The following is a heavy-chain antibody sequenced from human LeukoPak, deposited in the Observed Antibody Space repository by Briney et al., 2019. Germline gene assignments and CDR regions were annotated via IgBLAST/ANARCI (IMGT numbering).Heavy chain of an antibody. CDR2: ISGSGGST. CDR1: GFTFSSYA. Sequence: PGGSLRLSCAASGFTFSSYAMIWVRQAPGKGLEWVSAISGSGGSTYYADSVKGRFTISRDNSKNTLYLQMNSLRAEDTAVYYCAKGRGCTNGVCYMDYWGQGTLVTVSS. CDR3: AKGRGCTNGVCYMDY. D-gene: IGHD2-8*01. J-gene: IGHJ4*02. V-gene: IGHV3-23*01.